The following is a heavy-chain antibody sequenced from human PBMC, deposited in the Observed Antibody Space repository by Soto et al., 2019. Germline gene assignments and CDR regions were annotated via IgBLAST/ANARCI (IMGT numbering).Heavy chain of an antibody. CDR3: GKDCLESGLGQIDY. D-gene: IGHD3-3*01. J-gene: IGHJ4*02. Sequence: RGSLRLSCAGSGFSFSNKVMHWVRQSPVKGLEWVAIISYDGSNKYYADSVKGRFTISRDNSKNTLYLQMNSLRVEDTAVYYCGKDCLESGLGQIDYRGQGTLVT. CDR1: GFSFSNKV. CDR2: ISYDGSNK. V-gene: IGHV3-30*18.